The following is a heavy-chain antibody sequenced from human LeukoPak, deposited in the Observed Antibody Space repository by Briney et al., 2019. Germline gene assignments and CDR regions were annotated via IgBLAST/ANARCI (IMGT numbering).Heavy chain of an antibody. V-gene: IGHV3-48*03. CDR1: GFTFAEFG. J-gene: IGHJ6*04. CDR3: AELGITMIGGV. CDR2: ISSSGSTI. Sequence: GGSLRLSCTASGFTFAEFGLSWVRQAPGKGLEWVSYISSSGSTIYYADSVKGRFTISRDSAKNSLYLQMNSLRAEDTAVYYCAELGITMIGGVWGKGTTVTISS. D-gene: IGHD3-10*02.